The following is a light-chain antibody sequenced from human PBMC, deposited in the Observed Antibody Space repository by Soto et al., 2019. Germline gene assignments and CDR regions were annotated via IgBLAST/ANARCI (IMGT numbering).Light chain of an antibody. J-gene: IGKJ1*01. CDR2: AAS. CDR3: LQDYGDSWT. CDR1: RDVGSD. V-gene: IGKV1-6*01. Sequence: TQMTQSPLSLSASVGEKIIITCRASRDVGSDVSWYQQKPGQAPKLVIYAASNLYTGVPSRFSGRRSGTEFTLTISSLQPEDFASYYCLQDYGDSWTFGQGTTVDIK.